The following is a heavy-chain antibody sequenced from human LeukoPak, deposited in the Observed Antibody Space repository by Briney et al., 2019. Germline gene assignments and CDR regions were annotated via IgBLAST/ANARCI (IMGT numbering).Heavy chain of an antibody. V-gene: IGHV3-30*02. CDR1: GFTFNNYG. D-gene: IGHD6-13*01. J-gene: IGHJ4*02. Sequence: PGGSLRLSCAASGFTFNNYGMHWVRQAPGKGLEWVAFIRYNGNNQYYADSVKGRFTISRDNSKNTLYLQMNSLKGDDTAVYYCARDYSQYSSSWYIGYWGQGTLVTVSS. CDR2: IRYNGNNQ. CDR3: ARDYSQYSSSWYIGY.